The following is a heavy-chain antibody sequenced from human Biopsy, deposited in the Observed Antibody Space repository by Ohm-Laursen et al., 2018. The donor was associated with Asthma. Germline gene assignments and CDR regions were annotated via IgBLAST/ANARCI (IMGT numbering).Heavy chain of an antibody. V-gene: IGHV1-69*04. CDR1: GGSFSNFA. CDR2: ILTKFDIT. D-gene: IGHD3-22*01. J-gene: IGHJ4*02. Sequence: SVKVSCKAFGGSFSNFAFSWVRQAPGHGLEWMGTILTKFDITSYAEKFQGRVKITADKSTSTTYMELSRLRSEDTAVYYCARSYDTDSYPVLVLDYWGQGTLVTVSS. CDR3: ARSYDTDSYPVLVLDY.